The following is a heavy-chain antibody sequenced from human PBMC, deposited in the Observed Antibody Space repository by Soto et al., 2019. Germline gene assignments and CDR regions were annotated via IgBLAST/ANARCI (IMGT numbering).Heavy chain of an antibody. Sequence: SETLSLTCTVSGGSMKNFFWSWIRQPPGKGLEWIGYIPYSGGPTYTPSLKSRVSIAIDTSRNQFSLRLTSVTTADTAVYYCAASEEGLISVLGTWGQGTQVTVS. CDR1: GGSMKNFF. D-gene: IGHD3-10*02. CDR2: IPYSGGP. J-gene: IGHJ5*02. CDR3: AASEEGLISVLGT. V-gene: IGHV4-59*01.